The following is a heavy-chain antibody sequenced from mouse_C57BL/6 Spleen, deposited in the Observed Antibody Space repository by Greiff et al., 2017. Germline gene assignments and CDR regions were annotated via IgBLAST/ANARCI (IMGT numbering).Heavy chain of an antibody. CDR3: ARRDYDYDWYFDV. Sequence: EVQRVESGPELVKPGASVKIPCKASGYTFTDYNMDWVKQSHGKSLEWIGDINPNNGGTIYNQKFKGKATLTVDKSSSTAYMELRSLTSEDTAVYYCARRDYDYDWYFDVWGTGTTVTVSS. CDR2: INPNNGGT. D-gene: IGHD2-4*01. V-gene: IGHV1-18*01. CDR1: GYTFTDYN. J-gene: IGHJ1*03.